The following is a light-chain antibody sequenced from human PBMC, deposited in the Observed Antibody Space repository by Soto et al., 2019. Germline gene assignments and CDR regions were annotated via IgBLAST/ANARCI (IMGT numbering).Light chain of an antibody. J-gene: IGKJ4*01. Sequence: EIVMTQSPATLFVSPGERATLSCRASQSVSSDLAWYHQKPGQAPRLLIYGASTRATGIPARFSGSGSGTEFTPTINSLQSEDFAVYYCQQYNNWPLTFGGGTKVDIK. V-gene: IGKV3-15*01. CDR2: GAS. CDR1: QSVSSD. CDR3: QQYNNWPLT.